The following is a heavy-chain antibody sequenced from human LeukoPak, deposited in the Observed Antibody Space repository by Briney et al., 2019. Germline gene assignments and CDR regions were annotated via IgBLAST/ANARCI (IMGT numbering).Heavy chain of an antibody. CDR1: GYSFTSYW. V-gene: IGHV5-51*01. CDR3: ARRYYDILTGYYNFDY. J-gene: IGHJ4*02. Sequence: GESLKISCKGSGYSFTSYWSGWGRQMPGKGLERMVIIYPGDSDTRYSPSFQGHVTISADKSISTAYPQWSSLKASETAMYYCARRYYDILTGYYNFDYWGQGTLVTVSS. D-gene: IGHD3-9*01. CDR2: IYPGDSDT.